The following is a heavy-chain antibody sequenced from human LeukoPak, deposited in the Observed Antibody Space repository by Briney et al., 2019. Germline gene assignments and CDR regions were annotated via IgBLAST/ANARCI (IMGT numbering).Heavy chain of an antibody. V-gene: IGHV3-21*01. J-gene: IGHJ4*02. CDR2: ITASSTAI. D-gene: IGHD3-9*01. Sequence: GGSLRLSCAASGFTFSTYTMNWVRQAPGKGLEWVSSITASSTAIYSADSVKGRFTISRDNAKNFLYLQMNSLRAEDTAVYYCARTYYDILTGYNPYFDYWGQGILVTVSS. CDR1: GFTFSTYT. CDR3: ARTYYDILTGYNPYFDY.